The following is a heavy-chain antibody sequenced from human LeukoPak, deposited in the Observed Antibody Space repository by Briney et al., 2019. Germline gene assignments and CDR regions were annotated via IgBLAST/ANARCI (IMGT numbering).Heavy chain of an antibody. J-gene: IGHJ5*02. D-gene: IGHD3-9*01. CDR3: AKDWHILTGRNCFDP. Sequence: ASVKVSCKASGYTFTSYGISWVRQAPGQGLEWMGWISAYNGNTNYAQKFQGRVTMTTDTSTSTAYMELRSLRFDDTAIYYCAKDWHILTGRNCFDPWGQGTLVTVSS. CDR1: GYTFTSYG. CDR2: ISAYNGNT. V-gene: IGHV1-18*01.